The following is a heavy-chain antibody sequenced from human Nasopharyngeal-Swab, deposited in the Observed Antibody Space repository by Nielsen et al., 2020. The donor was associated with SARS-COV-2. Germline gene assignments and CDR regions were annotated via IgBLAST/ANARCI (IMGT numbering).Heavy chain of an antibody. CDR3: ARGGYYDYVWGS. V-gene: IGHV4-59*01. J-gene: IGHJ4*02. Sequence: SETLSLTCTVSGGSISSYYWSWIRQPAGKGLGWIGYIYYRGSTNYNPYHKSRVTISVDTSKNQFSLKLSSVTAADTAVYYCARGGYYDYVWGSWGQGTLVTVSS. D-gene: IGHD3-16*01. CDR1: GGSISSYY. CDR2: IYYRGST.